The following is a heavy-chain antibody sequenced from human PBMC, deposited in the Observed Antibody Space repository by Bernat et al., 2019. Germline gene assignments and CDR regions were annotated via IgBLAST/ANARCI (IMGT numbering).Heavy chain of an antibody. CDR1: GYTFTSYG. J-gene: IGHJ4*02. CDR2: ISAYNGDT. D-gene: IGHD2-8*02. V-gene: IGHV1-18*01. CDR3: ARGQQVVYAIRGWGIFDY. Sequence: QVQLVQSGAEVKKPGASVKVSCKASGYTFTSYGISWVRQAPGQGLEWMGWISAYNGDTNYAQKLQGRVTMTTDTSTSTAYMELRSMRSDDTAVYYCARGQQVVYAIRGWGIFDYWGQGTLVTVSS.